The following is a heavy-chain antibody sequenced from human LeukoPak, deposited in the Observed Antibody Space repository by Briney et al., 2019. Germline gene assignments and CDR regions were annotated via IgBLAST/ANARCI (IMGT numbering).Heavy chain of an antibody. D-gene: IGHD6-19*01. CDR3: ARRGYSSPLLEDYNWFDP. V-gene: IGHV3-23*01. Sequence: GGSLRLSCAASGFTFSSYSMNWVRQAPGKGLEWVSSISGSGVHTYYADSVKGRFTISRDNSKNTLYLQMNSLRAGDTAVYYCARRGYSSPLLEDYNWFDPWGQGTLVTVSS. CDR2: ISGSGVHT. J-gene: IGHJ5*02. CDR1: GFTFSSYS.